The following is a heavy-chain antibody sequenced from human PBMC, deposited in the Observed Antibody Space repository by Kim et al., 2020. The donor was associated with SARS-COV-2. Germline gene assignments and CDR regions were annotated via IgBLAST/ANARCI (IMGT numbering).Heavy chain of an antibody. V-gene: IGHV3-11*06. CDR1: GFTFSDYY. D-gene: IGHD2-15*01. J-gene: IGHJ4*02. CDR2: ISSSSSYT. Sequence: GGSLRLSCAASGFTFSDYYMSWIRQAPGKGLEWVSYISSSSSYTNYADSVKGRFTISRDNAKNSLYLQMNSLRAEDTAVYYCARGPRGQSLNCSGGSCYDYFDYWGQGTLVTVSA. CDR3: ARGPRGQSLNCSGGSCYDYFDY.